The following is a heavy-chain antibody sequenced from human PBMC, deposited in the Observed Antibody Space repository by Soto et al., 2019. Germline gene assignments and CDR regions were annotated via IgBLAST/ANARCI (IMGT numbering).Heavy chain of an antibody. Sequence: SETLSLTCTVSGGSVSSGSYYWSWIRQPPGKGLEWIGEINHSGSTNYNPSLKSRVTISVDTSKNQFSLKLSSVTAADTAVYYCARGGYCSSTSCPDYWGQGTLVTVSS. D-gene: IGHD2-2*01. V-gene: IGHV4-61*01. CDR3: ARGGYCSSTSCPDY. J-gene: IGHJ4*02. CDR1: GGSVSSGSYY. CDR2: INHSGST.